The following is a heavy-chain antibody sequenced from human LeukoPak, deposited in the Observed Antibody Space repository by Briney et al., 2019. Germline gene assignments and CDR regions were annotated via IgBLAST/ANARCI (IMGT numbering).Heavy chain of an antibody. V-gene: IGHV1-46*01. CDR3: ASHPASYDSSGYYF. CDR1: GGTFSSYA. J-gene: IGHJ4*02. CDR2: INPSGGST. Sequence: ASVKVSCKASGGTFSSYAISWVRQAPGQGLEWMGIINPSGGSTSYAQKFQGRVTMTRDTSTSTVYMELSSLRSEDTAVYYCASHPASYDSSGYYFWGQGTLVTVSS. D-gene: IGHD3-22*01.